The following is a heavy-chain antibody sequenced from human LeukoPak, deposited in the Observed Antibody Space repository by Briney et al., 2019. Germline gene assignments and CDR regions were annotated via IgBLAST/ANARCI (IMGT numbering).Heavy chain of an antibody. CDR2: IYHSGST. J-gene: IGHJ6*02. V-gene: IGHV4-30-2*01. D-gene: IGHD6-13*01. CDR3: ARRYSSSWYYYYGMDV. CDR1: GGSISSGGYS. Sequence: SQTLSLTCAVSGGSISSGGYSWSWIRQPPGKGLEWIGYIYHSGSTYYNPPLKSRVTISVDRSKNQFSLKLSSVTAADTAVYYCARRYSSSWYYYYGMDVWGQGTTVTVSS.